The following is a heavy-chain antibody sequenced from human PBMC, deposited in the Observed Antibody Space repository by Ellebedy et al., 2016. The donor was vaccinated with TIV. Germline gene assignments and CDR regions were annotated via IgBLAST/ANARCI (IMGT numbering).Heavy chain of an antibody. D-gene: IGHD3-22*01. V-gene: IGHV5-51*01. Sequence: GESLKISXKGSGYSFTSYWIGWVRQMPGKGLEWMGIIYPGDSATRYSPSFQGQVTISADKSISTAYLQWSSLKASDTAMYYCARHWSSGYYYDSSPYFDYWGQGTLVTVSS. J-gene: IGHJ4*02. CDR3: ARHWSSGYYYDSSPYFDY. CDR1: GYSFTSYW. CDR2: IYPGDSAT.